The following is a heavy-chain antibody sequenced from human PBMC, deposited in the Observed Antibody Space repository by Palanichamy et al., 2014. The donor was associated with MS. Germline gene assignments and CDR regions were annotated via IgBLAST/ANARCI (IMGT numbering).Heavy chain of an antibody. J-gene: IGHJ5*02. Sequence: QVQLVQSGAEVKKPGASVKVSCKASGYTFTDYYIHWVRQAPGQGLEWMGWINPNSDVPNLGWVNPNTNGTNYAQKFQGRVTMTRDTSISTAYMEVSRLRSDDTAIYYCARHDSSGYFVTWGQGTLVTVSS. V-gene: IGHV1-2*02. CDR3: ARHDSSGYFVT. CDR2: INPNSDVPNLGWVNPNTNGT. D-gene: IGHD3-22*01. CDR1: GYTFTDYY.